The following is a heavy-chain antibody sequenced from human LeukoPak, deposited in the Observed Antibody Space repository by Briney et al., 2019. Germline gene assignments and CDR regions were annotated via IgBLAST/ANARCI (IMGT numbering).Heavy chain of an antibody. CDR3: AKAARLGPSHFDY. J-gene: IGHJ4*02. CDR1: GFTFTTYG. V-gene: IGHV3-33*06. CDR2: IWFDGNNK. D-gene: IGHD6-25*01. Sequence: GGSLRLSCAASGFTFTTYGMHWVRQAPGKGLEWVAVIWFDGNNKFYADSVKGRSTVSRDNSKNTLYLHMNSLRGEDTAVYYCAKAARLGPSHFDYWGRGTLVTVSS.